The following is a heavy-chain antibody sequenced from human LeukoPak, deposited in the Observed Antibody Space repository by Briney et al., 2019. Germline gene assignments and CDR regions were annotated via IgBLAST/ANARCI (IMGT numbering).Heavy chain of an antibody. Sequence: SGTLSLTCAASGGSISSSNWWSWVRQPPGKGLEWIGEIYHSGSTNYNPSLKSRVTISVDKSKNQFSLKLSSVTAADTAVYYCARERYSSSWYIDYWGQGTLVTVSS. D-gene: IGHD6-13*01. J-gene: IGHJ4*02. CDR2: IYHSGST. CDR1: GGSISSSNW. CDR3: ARERYSSSWYIDY. V-gene: IGHV4-4*02.